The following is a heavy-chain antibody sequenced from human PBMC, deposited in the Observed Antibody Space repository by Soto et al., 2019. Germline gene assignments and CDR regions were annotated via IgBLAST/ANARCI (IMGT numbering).Heavy chain of an antibody. CDR3: ARAVFSSILYIDL. J-gene: IGHJ6*03. Sequence: LSLTCAISGASISTRGFTWSWIRQPPGKGLEWIGYIYPSGATYYNPSLKSRVTISLETSKNRFSLNVNSATAADTAVYYCARAVFSSILYIDLWGQGTTVTVSS. CDR1: GASISTRGFT. V-gene: IGHV4-30-2*01. D-gene: IGHD3-10*01. CDR2: IYPSGAT.